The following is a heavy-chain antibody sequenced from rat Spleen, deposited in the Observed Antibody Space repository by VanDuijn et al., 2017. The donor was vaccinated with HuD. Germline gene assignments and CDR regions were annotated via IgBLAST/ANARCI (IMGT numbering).Heavy chain of an antibody. J-gene: IGHJ2*01. Sequence: EVQLVESGGGLVQPGRSMSLSCATSGFIFSNYYMAWVRLAPTKGLEWVASISYDGGITKYRDSVKGRFTVSRDNAKSTLSLQMDSLRSEETATYYCARRHYGYTDYFDYWGQGVMVTVSS. V-gene: IGHV5S11*01. CDR1: GFIFSNYY. D-gene: IGHD1-9*01. CDR2: ISYDGGIT. CDR3: ARRHYGYTDYFDY.